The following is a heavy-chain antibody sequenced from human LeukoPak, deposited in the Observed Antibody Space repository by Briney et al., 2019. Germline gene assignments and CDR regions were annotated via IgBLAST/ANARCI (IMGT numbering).Heavy chain of an antibody. CDR3: AKYGVDCSSTSCYPLYYMDV. CDR2: ISGGGGIT. Sequence: PGGSLSLSCAASGFTFDSYAMTWVRQAPGKGLEWVSSISGGGGITNYADSVKGRFTISRDNSKHTLFLQMNSLRAEDTAVYYCAKYGVDCSSTSCYPLYYMDVWGKGTTVTVSS. V-gene: IGHV3-23*01. CDR1: GFTFDSYA. J-gene: IGHJ6*03. D-gene: IGHD2-2*01.